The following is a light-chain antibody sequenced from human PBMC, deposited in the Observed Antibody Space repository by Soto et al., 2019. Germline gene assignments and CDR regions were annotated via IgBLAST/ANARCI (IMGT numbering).Light chain of an antibody. V-gene: IGKV1-5*01. Sequence: IRMSMSPSTLSASDEDRVTITCRASQSISTRLAWYQQKPGKAPKLLIYDASSLESGVPSRFSGSASGTEFTLTISSLQPDDFATYYCQQYNSYSTFGQGSKVDIK. CDR2: DAS. J-gene: IGKJ1*01. CDR3: QQYNSYST. CDR1: QSISTR.